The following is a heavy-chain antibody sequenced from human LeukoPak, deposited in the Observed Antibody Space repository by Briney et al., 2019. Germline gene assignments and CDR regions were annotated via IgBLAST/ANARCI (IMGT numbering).Heavy chain of an antibody. CDR1: GFTFSSYA. V-gene: IGHV3-23*01. Sequence: GGSLRLSCAASGFTFSSYAMSWVRQAPGKGLEWVSTISGSGYSTYYADSVKGRFTISRDNSKNTLYLQMNSLRAEDTAVYYCATRTTTNPLYYFDYWGQGTLVTVSS. CDR2: ISGSGYST. CDR3: ATRTTTNPLYYFDY. D-gene: IGHD2/OR15-2a*01. J-gene: IGHJ4*02.